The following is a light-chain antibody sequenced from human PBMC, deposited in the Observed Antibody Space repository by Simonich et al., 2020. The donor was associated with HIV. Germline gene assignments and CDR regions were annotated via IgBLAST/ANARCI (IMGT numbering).Light chain of an antibody. CDR3: QQYNNGPPIT. Sequence: EIVMTQAPATLSVSPGERATLSCRASQTVNSNLVWYQQKPGQAPRLLIYGASTRATGIPARFSGSGSGTEFTLTISSMQSEDFAVYYCQQYNNGPPITFGQGTRLEIK. CDR1: QTVNSN. J-gene: IGKJ5*01. V-gene: IGKV3-15*01. CDR2: GAS.